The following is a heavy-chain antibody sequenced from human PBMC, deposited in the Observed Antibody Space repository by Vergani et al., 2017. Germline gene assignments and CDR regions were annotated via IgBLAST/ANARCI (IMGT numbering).Heavy chain of an antibody. CDR3: AIAIVSRNPPDYFDN. CDR1: GCSLSGYY. V-gene: IGHV4-59*01. Sequence: QVQLQESGPGLVRPSETLSLTCTVSGCSLSGYYWNWIRQTPGEGLEWIGYVEDSGYFNYNPPLKTRVSMLSDTSNNQFSLMLSSVTVADTAVYYCAIAIVSRNPPDYFDNWGQGALVTVSS. J-gene: IGHJ4*02. CDR2: VEDSGYF. D-gene: IGHD1-14*01.